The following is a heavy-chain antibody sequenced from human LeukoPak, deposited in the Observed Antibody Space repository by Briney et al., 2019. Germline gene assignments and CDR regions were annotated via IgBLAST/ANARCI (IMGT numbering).Heavy chain of an antibody. CDR3: ARDADCSSTSCYSSWFDP. CDR2: IYTSGST. D-gene: IGHD2-2*01. Sequence: SDPLSLTCTVSGGSISSYYWSWMRQPAGKGLEWIGRIYTSGSTNYNPSLKNRVTMSVDTSKNQFSLKLSSVTAADTAVYYCARDADCSSTSCYSSWFDPWGQGTLVTVSS. J-gene: IGHJ5*02. V-gene: IGHV4-4*07. CDR1: GGSISSYY.